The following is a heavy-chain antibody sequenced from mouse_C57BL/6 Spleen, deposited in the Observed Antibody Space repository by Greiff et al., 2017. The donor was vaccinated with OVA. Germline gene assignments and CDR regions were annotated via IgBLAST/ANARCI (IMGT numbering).Heavy chain of an antibody. CDR3: ARSLDGYYDYFDY. CDR2: IDPSDSET. CDR1: GYTFTSYW. Sequence: QVQLQQPGAELVRPGSSVKLSCKASGYTFTSYWMHWVKQRPIQGLEWIGNIDPSDSETHYNQKFKDKATLTVDKSSSTAYMQLSSLTSEDSAVYYCARSLDGYYDYFDYWGKGTTLTVSS. J-gene: IGHJ2*01. D-gene: IGHD2-3*01. V-gene: IGHV1-52*01.